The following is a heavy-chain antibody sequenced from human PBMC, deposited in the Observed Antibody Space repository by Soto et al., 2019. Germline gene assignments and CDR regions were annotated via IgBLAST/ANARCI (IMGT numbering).Heavy chain of an antibody. J-gene: IGHJ4*02. CDR2: ISGSGGTI. CDR1: GFTLSSYS. D-gene: IGHD6-19*01. CDR3: ARETGLRSSGWSYYFDF. V-gene: IGHV3-48*02. Sequence: EVQLVESGGGLVQPGGSLRLSCAASGFTLSSYSMHWVRQAPGQGLEGVSYISGSGGTIYYADSVKGRFTISRDNAKNSLSVQMNSLRDEDTAVYFCARETGLRSSGWSYYFDFWGQGTLVTVSS.